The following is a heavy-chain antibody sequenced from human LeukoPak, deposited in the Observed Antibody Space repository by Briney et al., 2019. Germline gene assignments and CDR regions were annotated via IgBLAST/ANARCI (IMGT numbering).Heavy chain of an antibody. Sequence: PGGSLRLSCAASGFTFNSYSMHWVRQAPGKGLEWVSSITSHGTYIYHADSMKGRFTISRDNAKNSLYLQMNSLRAEDTAVYSCARGATAGLNWFDTWGRGTQVTVSS. CDR1: GFTFNSYS. D-gene: IGHD6-13*01. CDR3: ARGATAGLNWFDT. CDR2: ITSHGTYI. V-gene: IGHV3-21*01. J-gene: IGHJ5*02.